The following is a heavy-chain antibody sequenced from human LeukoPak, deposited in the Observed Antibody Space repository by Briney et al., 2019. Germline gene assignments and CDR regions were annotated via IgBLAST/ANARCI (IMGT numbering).Heavy chain of an antibody. CDR1: GGTFSSYA. CDR2: IIPIFGTA. CDR3: ARIGTMAARMNYYYYMDV. D-gene: IGHD6-6*01. J-gene: IGHJ6*03. Sequence: SVKVSCKASGGTFSSYAISWVRQAPGQGLEWMGGIIPIFGTANYAQKFQGRVTITADKSTSTAYMELSSLRSEDTAVYYCARIGTMAARMNYYYYMDVWGKGTTVTVSS. V-gene: IGHV1-69*06.